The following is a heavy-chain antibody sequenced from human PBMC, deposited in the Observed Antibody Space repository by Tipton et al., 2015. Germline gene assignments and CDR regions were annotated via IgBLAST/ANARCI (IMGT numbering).Heavy chain of an antibody. J-gene: IGHJ6*02. CDR3: ARDLEHGMDV. D-gene: IGHD5-24*01. Sequence: LRLSCTVSGGSVTSGSYYWSWIRQPPGKGLEWIGYISYTDGAHYNPAPESRVTISVDTSENQFSLTLNSVAAADTAVYYCARDLEHGMDVWGHGTTVTVSS. CDR2: ISYTDGA. CDR1: GGSVTSGSYY. V-gene: IGHV4-61*01.